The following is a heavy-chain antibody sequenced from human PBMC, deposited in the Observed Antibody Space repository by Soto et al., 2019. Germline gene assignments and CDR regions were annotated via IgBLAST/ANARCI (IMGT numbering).Heavy chain of an antibody. CDR1: SDSSSSYK. CDR2: IDTNGGI. D-gene: IGHD3-10*01. V-gene: IGHV4-59*08. Sequence: QVPLQESGPGLVKPSETLSLTCTVSSDSSSSYKWSWIRQTPGKGLEWIGYIDTNGGISYNPSLRSRITITISIDTSTKQVSLRLSSVTAADTAVYYCVRQGFGPLHGLVDVWGQGTTVTVSS. J-gene: IGHJ6*02. CDR3: VRQGFGPLHGLVDV.